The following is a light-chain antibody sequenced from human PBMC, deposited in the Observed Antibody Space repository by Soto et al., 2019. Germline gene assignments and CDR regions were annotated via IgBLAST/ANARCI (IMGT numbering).Light chain of an antibody. CDR2: DAS. Sequence: DIQMTQSPSTLSASVGDRVTITCRASQSISSWLAWYQQTPGKAPKLLIYDASSLESGVPSRLSGSGSGTEFTLTIRSLQPDDFATYYCQQYNSYRTFGQGTKVDIK. V-gene: IGKV1-5*01. J-gene: IGKJ1*01. CDR1: QSISSW. CDR3: QQYNSYRT.